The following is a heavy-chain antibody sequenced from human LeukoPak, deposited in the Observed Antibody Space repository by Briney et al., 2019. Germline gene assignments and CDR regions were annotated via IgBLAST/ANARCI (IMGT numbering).Heavy chain of an antibody. CDR3: AQTVTGWFDP. CDR1: GGSFSGYY. D-gene: IGHD4-17*01. V-gene: IGHV4-31*11. CDR2: IYYSGST. Sequence: SETLSLTCAVYGGSFSGYYWSWIRQHPGKGLEWIGYIYYSGSTYYNPSLKSRVTISVDTSKNQFSLKLSSVTAADTAVYYCAQTVTGWFDPWGQGTLVTVSS. J-gene: IGHJ5*02.